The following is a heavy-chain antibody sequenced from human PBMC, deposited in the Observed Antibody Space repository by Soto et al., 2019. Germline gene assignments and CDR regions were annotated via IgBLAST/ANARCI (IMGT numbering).Heavy chain of an antibody. V-gene: IGHV4-31*03. D-gene: IGHD3-3*01. CDR3: PRVDKPGSFAIFTDY. CDR1: GDSLSSGGHY. Sequence: LSLTCTVSGDSLSSGGHYWSWIRQHPGKGLEWIGHIYDSVNTYYSPSLRSRVTISADMSKNQFSLNLRSVTAADTAAYYCPRVDKPGSFAIFTDYWGQGTLVTVSS. J-gene: IGHJ4*02. CDR2: IYDSVNT.